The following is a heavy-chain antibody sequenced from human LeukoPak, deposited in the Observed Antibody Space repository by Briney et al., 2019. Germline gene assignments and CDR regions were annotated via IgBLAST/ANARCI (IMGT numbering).Heavy chain of an antibody. D-gene: IGHD3-22*01. V-gene: IGHV5-51*01. CDR2: IYPGDSDT. Sequence: GESLKISCKGSGYSFTSYWIGWVRQMPGKGLEWMGNIYPGDSDTRYSPSFQGQVTISADKSISTAYLQWSSLKASDTAMYYCARGDYYDSSEGVNVLDYWGQGTLVTVSS. CDR3: ARGDYYDSSEGVNVLDY. CDR1: GYSFTSYW. J-gene: IGHJ4*02.